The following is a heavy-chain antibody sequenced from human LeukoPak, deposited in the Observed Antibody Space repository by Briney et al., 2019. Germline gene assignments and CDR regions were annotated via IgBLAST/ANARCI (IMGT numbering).Heavy chain of an antibody. Sequence: EASVKVSCKAPGGTFSSYAISWVRQAPGQGLEWMGEIIPIFGTANYAQKFQGRVTITADESTSTAYMELSSLRSEDTAVYYCARTIQYNWNDVGAFDIWGQGTMVTVSS. CDR3: ARTIQYNWNDVGAFDI. CDR2: IIPIFGTA. J-gene: IGHJ3*02. D-gene: IGHD1-1*01. V-gene: IGHV1-69*01. CDR1: GGTFSSYA.